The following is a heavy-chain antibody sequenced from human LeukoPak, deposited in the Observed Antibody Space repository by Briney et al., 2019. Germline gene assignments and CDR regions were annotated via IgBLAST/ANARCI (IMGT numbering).Heavy chain of an antibody. V-gene: IGHV4-59*08. J-gene: IGHJ6*02. CDR2: IYYSGST. Sequence: SETLSLTCTVSGGSISSYYWSWIRQPPGKGLEWIGYIYYSGSTNYNPSLKSRVTISVDTSKNQFSLKLSSVTAADTAVYYRARHVQWLVPDEPEYYYYGMDVWGQGTTVTVSS. D-gene: IGHD6-19*01. CDR3: ARHVQWLVPDEPEYYYYGMDV. CDR1: GGSISSYY.